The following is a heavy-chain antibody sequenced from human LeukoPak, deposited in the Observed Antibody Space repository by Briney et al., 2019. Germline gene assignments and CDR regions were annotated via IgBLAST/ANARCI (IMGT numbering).Heavy chain of an antibody. D-gene: IGHD6-19*01. CDR3: AKDHSGYSSGYLDY. J-gene: IGHJ4*02. CDR2: INSDGSST. V-gene: IGHV3-74*01. Sequence: GGSLRLSCAASGFTFSSSWMHWVRQAPEKGLVWVSRINSDGSSTSYADSVKGRFTISRDNSKNTLYLQMNSLRAEDTAVYYCAKDHSGYSSGYLDYWGQGTLVTVSS. CDR1: GFTFSSSW.